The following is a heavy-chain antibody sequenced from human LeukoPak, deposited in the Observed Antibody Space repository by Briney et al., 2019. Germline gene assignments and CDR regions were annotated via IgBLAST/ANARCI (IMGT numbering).Heavy chain of an antibody. CDR2: ISGSGGST. Sequence: GGSLRLSCAASGFTFSSYAMSWVRQAPGKGLEWVSAISGSGGSTYYADSVKGRFTISRDNSKNTLYLQMNSLRAEDTAVYYCAKDTIYGSGSYEYYFDYWGQGTLVTVSS. V-gene: IGHV3-23*01. J-gene: IGHJ4*02. D-gene: IGHD3-10*01. CDR1: GFTFSSYA. CDR3: AKDTIYGSGSYEYYFDY.